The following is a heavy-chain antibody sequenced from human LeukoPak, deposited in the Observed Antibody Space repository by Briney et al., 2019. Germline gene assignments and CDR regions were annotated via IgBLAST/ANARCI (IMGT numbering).Heavy chain of an antibody. Sequence: ASVKLSCKASGYTFTNYYMHWVRQAPGQGLEWMGMINPIGGNTNDAQNFQGRVTMTRDTSTSTVYMELTSLRSEDTAAYYCAREAPGGYFDYWGQGTLVTVYS. D-gene: IGHD3-16*01. V-gene: IGHV1-46*01. CDR1: GYTFTNYY. J-gene: IGHJ4*02. CDR2: INPIGGNT. CDR3: AREAPGGYFDY.